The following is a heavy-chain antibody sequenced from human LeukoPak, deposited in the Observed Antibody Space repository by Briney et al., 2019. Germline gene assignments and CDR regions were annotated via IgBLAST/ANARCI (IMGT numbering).Heavy chain of an antibody. CDR3: ITTTSFYGAKGS. J-gene: IGHJ5*02. V-gene: IGHV3-15*01. D-gene: IGHD4-17*01. CDR1: GFTFSNAW. Sequence: GGSLRLSCAASGFTFSNAWMSWVRQAPGKGLEWVGRVKAKIDAGTTDYAAPVKGRFTISRDDSKNTLYLQLNSLKTEDTGVYYCITTTSFYGAKGSWGQGTLVTVSS. CDR2: VKAKIDAGTT.